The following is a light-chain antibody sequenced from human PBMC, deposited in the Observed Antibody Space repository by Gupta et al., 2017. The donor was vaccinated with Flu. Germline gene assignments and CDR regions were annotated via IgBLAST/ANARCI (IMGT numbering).Light chain of an antibody. CDR1: QSISSY. V-gene: IGKV1-39*01. J-gene: IGKJ4*01. Sequence: DIQMTQSPSSLSASVVDRVTITCRASQSISSYLNWYQQKPGKAPKLLIYAASSLQSGVPSRFSGSGSGTDFTLTISSLQPEDFATYYCQQSYSTPGLTFGGGTKVEIK. CDR3: QQSYSTPGLT. CDR2: AAS.